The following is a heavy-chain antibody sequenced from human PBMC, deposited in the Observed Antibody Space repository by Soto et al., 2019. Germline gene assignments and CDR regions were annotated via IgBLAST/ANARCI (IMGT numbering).Heavy chain of an antibody. CDR2: IFYSGAT. V-gene: IGHV4-31*03. CDR3: ARVQPYDYGANSGWFDP. D-gene: IGHD4-17*01. Sequence: QVPLQESGPGLVTPSQALSLTCSVSGGPISSGGYYWSWIRQHPGKGLEWIGYIFYSGATYYNPSLKSRSFISVDTSKNQFSLRLSSVTAADTAVYYCARVQPYDYGANSGWFDPWGQGTLVTVSA. J-gene: IGHJ5*02. CDR1: GGPISSGGYY.